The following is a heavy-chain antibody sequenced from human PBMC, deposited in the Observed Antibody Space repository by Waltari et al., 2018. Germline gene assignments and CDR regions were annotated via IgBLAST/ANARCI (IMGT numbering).Heavy chain of an antibody. Sequence: EVQLVESGGGLVQPGGSVRLSCGSCGFTFSRYWMSWVRQTPGKGLEWVANINYDGSQKCYVDSVKGRFTISRDNAKNSVYLQMNSLRVEDTAVYYCAKSRGFEYWGQGTLITVSS. V-gene: IGHV3-7*01. CDR1: GFTFSRYW. D-gene: IGHD2-2*01. J-gene: IGHJ4*02. CDR2: INYDGSQK. CDR3: AKSRGFEY.